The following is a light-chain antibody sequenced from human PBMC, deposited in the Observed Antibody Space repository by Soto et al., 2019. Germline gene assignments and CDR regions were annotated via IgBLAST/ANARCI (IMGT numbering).Light chain of an antibody. V-gene: IGKV1-6*01. J-gene: IGKJ4*01. CDR1: QGIRND. CDR3: LQDYNFL. Sequence: IQITRSPSSLSASVGYIFTVTCRASQGIRNDLGWYQQKPGKAPKLLIYAASSLQSGVPSRFSGSGSGTDFTLTISSLQPEDFATYYCLQDYNFLFGGGTKVDIK. CDR2: AAS.